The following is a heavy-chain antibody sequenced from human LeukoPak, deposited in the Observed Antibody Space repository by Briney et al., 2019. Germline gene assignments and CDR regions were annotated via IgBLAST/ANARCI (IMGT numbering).Heavy chain of an antibody. CDR3: ARGPSITMVQGGQWYYYMDV. CDR2: INPSGGST. J-gene: IGHJ6*03. V-gene: IGHV1-46*01. CDR1: GYTFTSYY. Sequence: ASVKVSCKASGYTFTSYYMHWVRQAPGQGLEWMGIINPSGGSTNYAQKFQGRVTMTRDTSTSTVYMELSSLRSEDTAVYYCARGPSITMVQGGQWYYYMDVWGKGTTVTISS. D-gene: IGHD3-10*01.